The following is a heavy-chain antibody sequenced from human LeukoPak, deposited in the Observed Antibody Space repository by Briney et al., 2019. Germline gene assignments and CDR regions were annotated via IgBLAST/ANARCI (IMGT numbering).Heavy chain of an antibody. Sequence: KPSETLSLTCGVSVGSISSGNWWSWVRQSPGKGLEWIGEIHHNGTRNYNPSLKSRVTISADTFKNHFSLILTSLTAADTAVYYCATAPILRGEGGEHYKYGMDVWGRGTTVIVSS. J-gene: IGHJ6*02. D-gene: IGHD2-2*02. CDR1: VGSISSGNW. CDR3: ATAPILRGEGGEHYKYGMDV. CDR2: IHHNGTR. V-gene: IGHV4/OR15-8*01.